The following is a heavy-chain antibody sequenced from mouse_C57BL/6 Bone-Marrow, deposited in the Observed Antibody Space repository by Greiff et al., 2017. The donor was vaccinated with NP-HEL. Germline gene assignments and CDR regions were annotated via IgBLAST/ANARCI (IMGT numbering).Heavy chain of an antibody. V-gene: IGHV5-4*01. J-gene: IGHJ4*01. D-gene: IGHD2-1*01. CDR1: GFTFSSYA. Sequence: EVQLVESGGGLVKPGGSLKLSCAASGFTFSSYAMSWVRQTPEKRLEWVATISDGGSYTYYPDNVKGRFTISRDNSKNNLYLQMSHLKSEDTAMYYCARKSYYGNYDAMDYWGQGTTVTVSS. CDR2: ISDGGSYT. CDR3: ARKSYYGNYDAMDY.